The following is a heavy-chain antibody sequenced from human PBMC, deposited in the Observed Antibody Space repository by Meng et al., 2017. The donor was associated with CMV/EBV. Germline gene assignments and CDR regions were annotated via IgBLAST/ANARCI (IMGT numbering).Heavy chain of an antibody. CDR2: IYYSGST. J-gene: IGHJ4*02. CDR1: GGSFSGYY. D-gene: IGHD5-24*01. Sequence: GSLRLSCAVYGGSFSGYYWSWIRQPPGKGLEWIGSIYYSGSTYYNPSLKSRVTISVDTSKNQFSLKLSSVTAADTAVYYCARLGDGYNSGYFDYWGQGTLVTVSS. CDR3: ARLGDGYNSGYFDY. V-gene: IGHV4-34*01.